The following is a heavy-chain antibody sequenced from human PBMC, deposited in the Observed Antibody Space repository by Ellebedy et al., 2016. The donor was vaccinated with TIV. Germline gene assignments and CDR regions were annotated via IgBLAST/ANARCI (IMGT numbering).Heavy chain of an antibody. CDR2: IIPIFGTA. CDR3: ALVLYHQGYSSSPDAFDI. D-gene: IGHD6-13*01. J-gene: IGHJ3*02. CDR1: GGTFSSYA. V-gene: IGHV1-69*13. Sequence: SVKVSXKASGGTFSSYAISWVRQAPGQGLEWMGGIIPIFGTANYAQKFQGRVTITADESTSTAYMELSSLRSEDTAVYYCALVLYHQGYSSSPDAFDIWGQGTMVTVSS.